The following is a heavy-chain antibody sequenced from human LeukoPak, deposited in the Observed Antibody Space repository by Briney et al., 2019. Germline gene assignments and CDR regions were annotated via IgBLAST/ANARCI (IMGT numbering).Heavy chain of an antibody. V-gene: IGHV4-39*01. J-gene: IGHJ4*02. CDR2: IYYSGST. D-gene: IGHD4-23*01. Sequence: SETLSLTCTVSGGSISSSSYYWGWIRQPPGKGLEWIGSIYYSGSTYYNTSLKSRVTISVDTSKNQFSLKLSSVTAADTAVYYCARHIQAETVVKDIDYWGQGTLVTVSS. CDR1: GGSISSSSYY. CDR3: ARHIQAETVVKDIDY.